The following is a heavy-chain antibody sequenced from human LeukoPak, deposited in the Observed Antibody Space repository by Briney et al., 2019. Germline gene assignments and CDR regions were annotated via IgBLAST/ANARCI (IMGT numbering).Heavy chain of an antibody. CDR3: TTDRLYYDILTGYYKRPLDP. CDR1: GFTFSSYW. D-gene: IGHD3-9*01. V-gene: IGHV3-74*01. J-gene: IGHJ5*02. Sequence: PGGSLRLSCAASGFTFSSYWMHWVRQAPGKGLVWVSRINRDGSSTSYADSVKGRFTISRDNAKNTLYLQMNSLKTEDTAVYYCTTDRLYYDILTGYYKRPLDPWGQGTLVTVSS. CDR2: INRDGSST.